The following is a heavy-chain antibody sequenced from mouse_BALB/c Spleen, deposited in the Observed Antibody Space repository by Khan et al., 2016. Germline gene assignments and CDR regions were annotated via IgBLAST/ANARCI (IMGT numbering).Heavy chain of an antibody. D-gene: IGHD1-1*01. J-gene: IGHJ2*01. CDR1: GYSITSGYY. CDR2: ISSDGSN. CDR3: ARSDSYYYGTPYYFDY. Sequence: EVQLQESGPGLVKPSQSLSLTCSVTGYSITSGYYWNWIRQFPGNKLEWMGYISSDGSNNYNPSLKNRISITRDTSKNQFFLKLNSVTTEDTATYYCARSDSYYYGTPYYFDYWGQGTTLTVSS. V-gene: IGHV3-6*02.